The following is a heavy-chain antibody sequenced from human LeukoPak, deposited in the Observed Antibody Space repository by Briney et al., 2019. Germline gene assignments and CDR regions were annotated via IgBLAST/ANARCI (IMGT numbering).Heavy chain of an antibody. V-gene: IGHV1-18*01. D-gene: IGHD1-1*01. J-gene: IGHJ4*02. CDR2: ISGYNGNT. Sequence: ASVKVSCKTSGYTFTYYAVSWVRQAPGHGLEWMGWISGYNGNTNYAQEFQGRVTMTTDTSTSTAYMELRSLRSDDTAVYFCARDTITYGTPGDYWGQGTLVTVSS. CDR1: GYTFTYYA. CDR3: ARDTITYGTPGDY.